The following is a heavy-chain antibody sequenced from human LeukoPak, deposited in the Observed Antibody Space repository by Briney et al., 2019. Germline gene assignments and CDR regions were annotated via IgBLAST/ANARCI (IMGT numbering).Heavy chain of an antibody. CDR1: GFTFRNYE. J-gene: IGHJ4*02. CDR3: ARDPRDMESSSWYYFDY. CDR2: ISSSGTTI. V-gene: IGHV3-48*03. Sequence: GGSLRLSCAASGFTFRNYEMNWVRQAPGKGLEWVSYISSSGTTIYYADSVKGRFTISRDNAKNSLYLQMNSLRAEDTAVYYCARDPRDMESSSWYYFDYWGQGTLVTVSS. D-gene: IGHD6-13*01.